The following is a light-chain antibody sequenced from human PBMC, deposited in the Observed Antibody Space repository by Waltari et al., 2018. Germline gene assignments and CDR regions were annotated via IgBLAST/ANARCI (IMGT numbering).Light chain of an antibody. CDR1: QAINNF. CDR2: GAS. Sequence: DIQLTQYPSSLSASVGDRVTITCRASQAINNFLAWYQQKPGKRPRFLIYGASTLQTGVPSRFSGSGSGTDFTLSIDSLQPEDVATYYCQKYNSAPFTFGPGTKVDLK. J-gene: IGKJ3*01. CDR3: QKYNSAPFT. V-gene: IGKV1-27*01.